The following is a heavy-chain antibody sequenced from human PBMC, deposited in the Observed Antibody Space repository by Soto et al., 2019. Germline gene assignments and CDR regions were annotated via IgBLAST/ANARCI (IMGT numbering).Heavy chain of an antibody. D-gene: IGHD2-15*01. CDR1: GVSFSGYY. CDR2: INHSGST. Sequence: SETLSLTCAVYGVSFSGYYWSWIRQPPGKGLEWIGEINHSGSTNYNPSLKSRVTISVDTSKNQFSLKLSSVTAADTAVYYCARGLLCGGSCSNDYWGQGTLVTVSS. V-gene: IGHV4-34*01. J-gene: IGHJ4*02. CDR3: ARGLLCGGSCSNDY.